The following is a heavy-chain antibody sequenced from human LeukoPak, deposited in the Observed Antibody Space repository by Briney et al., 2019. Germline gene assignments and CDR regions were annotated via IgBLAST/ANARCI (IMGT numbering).Heavy chain of an antibody. V-gene: IGHV5-51*01. D-gene: IGHD2-15*01. J-gene: IGHJ6*03. CDR3: ARHLVVVAANYYYYYMDV. CDR2: IYPADTDT. Sequence: GESLKISCKSSGYSFANYWIGWVRQTPGKGLEWMGIIYPADTDTRYSPSFQGQVTISADKSISTACLQWSSLKAPDTAMYYCARHLVVVAANYYYYYMDVWGKGTTVTVSS. CDR1: GYSFANYW.